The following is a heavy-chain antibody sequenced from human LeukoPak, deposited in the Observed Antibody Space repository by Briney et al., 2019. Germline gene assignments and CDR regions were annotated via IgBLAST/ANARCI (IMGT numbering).Heavy chain of an antibody. J-gene: IGHJ4*02. CDR3: VGGSYGSGSYYLNCFDY. D-gene: IGHD3-10*01. V-gene: IGHV3-30*03. CDR1: GFTFSSYG. Sequence: GGSLRLSCAASGFTFSSYGMHWVRQAPGKGLEWVAVISYDGGNKYYADSVKGRFTISRDNSKNTLYLQMNSLRAEDTAVYYCVGGSYGSGSYYLNCFDYWGQGTLVTVSS. CDR2: ISYDGGNK.